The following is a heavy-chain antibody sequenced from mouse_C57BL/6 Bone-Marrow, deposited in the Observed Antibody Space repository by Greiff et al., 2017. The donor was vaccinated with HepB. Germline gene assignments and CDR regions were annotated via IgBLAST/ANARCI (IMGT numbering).Heavy chain of an antibody. Sequence: EVKLEESGGGLVQPGGSLSLSCAASGFTFTDYYMSWVRQPPGKALEWLGFIRNKANGYTTEYSASVKGRFTISRDNSQSILYLQMNALRAEDSATYYCARYPYYAMDYWGQGTSVTVSS. CDR3: ARYPYYAMDY. V-gene: IGHV7-3*01. CDR1: GFTFTDYY. J-gene: IGHJ4*01. CDR2: IRNKANGYTT.